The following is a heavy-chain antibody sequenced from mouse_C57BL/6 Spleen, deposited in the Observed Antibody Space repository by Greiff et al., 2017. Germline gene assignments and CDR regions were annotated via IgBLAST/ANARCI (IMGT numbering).Heavy chain of an antibody. Sequence: EVKLMESGGGLVKPGGSLKLSCAASGFTFSDYGMHWVRQAPEKGLEWVAYISSGSSTIYYADTVKGRFTISRDNAKKTLFLQMTSLRSEDTAMYYCARNIYDGYDYWGQGTTLTVSS. CDR1: GFTFSDYG. J-gene: IGHJ2*01. CDR2: ISSGSSTI. D-gene: IGHD2-3*01. CDR3: ARNIYDGYDY. V-gene: IGHV5-17*01.